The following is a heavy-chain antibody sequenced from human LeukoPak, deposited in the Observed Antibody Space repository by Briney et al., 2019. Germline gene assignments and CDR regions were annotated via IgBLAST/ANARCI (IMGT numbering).Heavy chain of an antibody. CDR1: GFTFSGSA. D-gene: IGHD1-26*01. CDR3: TRHVKSRGSPESSY. V-gene: IGHV3-73*01. J-gene: IGHJ4*02. Sequence: GGSLRLSCAASGFTFSGSAMHWVRQASGKGLEWVGRIRSKANSYATAYAASVKGRFTISRDDSKNTAYLQMNSLKTEDTAVYYCTRHVKSRGSPESSYWGQGTLVTVSS. CDR2: IRSKANSYAT.